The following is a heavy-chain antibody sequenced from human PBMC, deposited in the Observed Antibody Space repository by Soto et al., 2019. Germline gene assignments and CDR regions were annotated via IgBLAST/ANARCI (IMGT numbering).Heavy chain of an antibody. D-gene: IGHD6-19*01. V-gene: IGHV1-24*01. CDR3: ATDLKSSGWNTFGY. CDR1: GYTLTELS. CDR2: FDPEDGET. Sequence: ASVKVSCKVSGYTLTELSMHWVRQAPGKGLEWMGGFDPEDGETIYAQKFQGRVTMTEDTSTDTAYMELSSLRSEDTAVYYCATDLKSSGWNTFGYWGQGTLVTVSS. J-gene: IGHJ4*02.